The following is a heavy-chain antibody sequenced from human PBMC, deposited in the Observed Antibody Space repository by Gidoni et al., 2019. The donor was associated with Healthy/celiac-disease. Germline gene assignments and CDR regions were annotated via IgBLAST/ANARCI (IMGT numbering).Heavy chain of an antibody. CDR2: IYSGGST. D-gene: IGHD6-13*01. V-gene: IGHV3-66*01. Sequence: EVQLVESGGGLVQPGGSLRLSCAASGFTVSSNYMSWVRQAPGKGLEWVSVIYSGGSTYYADSVKGRFTISRDNSKNTLYLQMNSLRAEDTAVYYCAREERSSWTFDYWGQGTLVTVSS. CDR1: GFTVSSNY. CDR3: AREERSSWTFDY. J-gene: IGHJ4*02.